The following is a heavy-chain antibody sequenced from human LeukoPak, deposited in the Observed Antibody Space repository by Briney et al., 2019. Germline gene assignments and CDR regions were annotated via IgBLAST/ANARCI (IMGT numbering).Heavy chain of an antibody. D-gene: IGHD1-26*01. V-gene: IGHV3-9*01. Sequence: PGGFLRLSCVVSGFSFDDYAMHWVRQGPGKPLEWVSVISWDGNKVAYADSVKGRFTISRDNAKNSLYLQMTSLRPEDTAFYYCAKDRPVATTLHHFDHWGLGTLVTVSS. CDR3: AKDRPVATTLHHFDH. CDR1: GFSFDDYA. CDR2: ISWDGNKV. J-gene: IGHJ4*02.